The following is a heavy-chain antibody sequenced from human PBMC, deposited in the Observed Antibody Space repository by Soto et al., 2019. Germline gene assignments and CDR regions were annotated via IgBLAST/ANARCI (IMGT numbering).Heavy chain of an antibody. D-gene: IGHD3-10*01. CDR1: GYTFSNYA. J-gene: IGHJ3*01. V-gene: IGHV3-23*01. Sequence: VQLLESGGGLVPPGGSLRLSCAASGYTFSNYAMSWVPEAPGQGLEWVSTIRGNGDGTYYADSVKGRFTISRDNSKNTLSLQMNSLRVEDTALYDCAAAGAGTFDLWGQGTMVTVSS. CDR3: AAAGAGTFDL. CDR2: IRGNGDGT.